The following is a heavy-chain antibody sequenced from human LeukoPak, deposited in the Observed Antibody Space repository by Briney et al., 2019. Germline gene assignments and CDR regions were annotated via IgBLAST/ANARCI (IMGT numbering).Heavy chain of an antibody. CDR2: IDPGDSKT. J-gene: IGHJ4*02. Sequence: GESLKISCKVSGYRFTNYWIGWVRRMPGKGLEWMGVIDPGDSKTEYSPPFQGQVTIAVDKSISTAYLQWSSLTASDTATYYCASISSGWYQAGHWGQGTLVTVSS. CDR1: GYRFTNYW. D-gene: IGHD6-19*01. V-gene: IGHV5-51*01. CDR3: ASISSGWYQAGH.